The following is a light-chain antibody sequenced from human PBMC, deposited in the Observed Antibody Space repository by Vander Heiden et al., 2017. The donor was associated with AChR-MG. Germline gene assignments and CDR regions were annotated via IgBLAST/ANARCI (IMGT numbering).Light chain of an antibody. V-gene: IGKV3-20*01. CDR3: QQYGSSPRT. CDR2: GAS. CDR1: QSVSSGP. J-gene: IGKJ1*01. Sequence: EIVLTQSPGTLSLSPGERATLSCRASQSVSSGPLAWYQQKPGQAPRLLIYGASIRATGIPGRFSGSGSGTDFTLTISRLEPEDFAVYYCQQYGSSPRTFGQGTKMEI.